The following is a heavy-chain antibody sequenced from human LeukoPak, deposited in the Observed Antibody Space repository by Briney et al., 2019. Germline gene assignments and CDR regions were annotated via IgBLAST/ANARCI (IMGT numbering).Heavy chain of an antibody. J-gene: IGHJ2*01. V-gene: IGHV5-51*01. CDR1: GFRFDIYW. CDR2: IYPGDSDT. CDR3: ARRQGGQNWYFDL. Sequence: GESLKISCQGSGFRFDIYWIGWVRQIPGKGLEWMGNIYPGDSDTRFSPSFQGQVTMSADRSSGTAYLQWSSLKASDTAMYYRARRQGGQNWYFDLWGRGTAVTVSS. D-gene: IGHD3-16*01.